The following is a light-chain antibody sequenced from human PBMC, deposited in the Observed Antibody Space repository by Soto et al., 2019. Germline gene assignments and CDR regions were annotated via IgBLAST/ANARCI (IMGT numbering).Light chain of an antibody. V-gene: IGLV1-40*01. CDR1: SSNIGAGYD. CDR3: QSYDSSLRAVV. Sequence: QAVVTQPPSVSGAPGQRVTISCTGSSSNIGAGYDVHWYQQLPGTAPKLLIYGNSNRPSGVPDRFSGSKSGTSASLAITGLQAEDEADEYCQSYDSSLRAVVFGGGTKVTVL. J-gene: IGLJ2*01. CDR2: GNS.